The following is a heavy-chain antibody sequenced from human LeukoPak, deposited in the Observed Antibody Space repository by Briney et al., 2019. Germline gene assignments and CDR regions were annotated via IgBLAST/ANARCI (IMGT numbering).Heavy chain of an antibody. D-gene: IGHD3-22*01. V-gene: IGHV3-21*01. CDR3: VRFPYYYGSSGYAY. Sequence: GGSLRLSCAASGFTFSSYSMNWVRQAPGKGLEWVSSISSSSSYIYYADSVKGRFTISRDNAKNSLYLQMNSLRAEDTAVYYCVRFPYYYGSSGYAYWGQGALVTVSS. J-gene: IGHJ4*02. CDR1: GFTFSSYS. CDR2: ISSSSSYI.